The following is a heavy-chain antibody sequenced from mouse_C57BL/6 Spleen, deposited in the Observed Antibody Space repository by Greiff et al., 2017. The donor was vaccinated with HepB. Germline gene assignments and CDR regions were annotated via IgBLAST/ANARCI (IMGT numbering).Heavy chain of an antibody. J-gene: IGHJ1*03. V-gene: IGHV10-3*01. Sequence: VQLKESGGGLVQPKGSLKLSCAASGFTFNTYAMHWVRQAPGKGVEWVARIRSKSSNYATYYADSVKDRFTISRDDSQSMLYLQMNNLKTEDTAMYYCVREEGSSWYFDVWGTGTTVTVSS. CDR2: IRSKSSNYAT. D-gene: IGHD1-1*01. CDR1: GFTFNTYA. CDR3: VREEGSSWYFDV.